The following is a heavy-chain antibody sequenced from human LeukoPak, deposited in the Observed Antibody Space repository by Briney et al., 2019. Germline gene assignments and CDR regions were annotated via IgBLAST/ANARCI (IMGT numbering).Heavy chain of an antibody. D-gene: IGHD3-9*01. CDR3: ARVTVRYFDWLPRSHNWFDP. J-gene: IGHJ5*02. CDR1: GFTFSSYG. Sequence: PGGSLRLSCAASGFTFSSYGMSWVRQAPGKGLEWVANIKPDGSEKYYVDSVKGRFTISRDNAKKSLYLQMNSLRAEDTAVYYCARVTVRYFDWLPRSHNWFDPWGQGTLVTVSS. V-gene: IGHV3-7*01. CDR2: IKPDGSEK.